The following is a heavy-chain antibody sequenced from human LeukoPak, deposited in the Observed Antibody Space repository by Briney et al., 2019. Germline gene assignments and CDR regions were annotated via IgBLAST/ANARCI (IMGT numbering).Heavy chain of an antibody. CDR2: IYSGGTT. Sequence: GVLRLSCAASGFTVSSNYMSWVRQAPGKGLEWVSVIYSGGTTYDADSVKGRFTISRDNSKNTVYPQMNSLRAEDTAMYYCARGRQLGGPTTVYFDYWGQGTLVTVSS. V-gene: IGHV3-53*05. CDR3: ARGRQLGGPTTVYFDY. CDR1: GFTVSSNY. J-gene: IGHJ4*02. D-gene: IGHD3-16*01.